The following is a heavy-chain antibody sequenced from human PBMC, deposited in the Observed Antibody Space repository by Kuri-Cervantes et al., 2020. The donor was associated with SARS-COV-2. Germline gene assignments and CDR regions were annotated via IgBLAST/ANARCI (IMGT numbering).Heavy chain of an antibody. D-gene: IGHD3-22*01. Sequence: SETLSLTCTVSGGSISSSSYYWGWIRQPPGKGLEWIGSIYYTGNTYYSASLKSRVTISVDTSKNQFSLKLSSVTAADTAVYYCARGLGYYYDSSGYGPVYYFDYWGQGTLVTVSS. CDR3: ARGLGYYYDSSGYGPVYYFDY. V-gene: IGHV4-39*01. CDR2: IYYTGNT. J-gene: IGHJ4*02. CDR1: GGSISSSSYY.